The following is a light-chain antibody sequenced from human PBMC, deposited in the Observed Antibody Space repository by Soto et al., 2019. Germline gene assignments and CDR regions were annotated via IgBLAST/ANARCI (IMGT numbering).Light chain of an antibody. CDR1: QGISHS. Sequence: DIQLTQSPSFLSASVGDTVTITCRASQGISHSLAWYQQKPGKAPKVLIYGASTLQGGVPSRFSGSGSGTEFTLTINSLQPEDFATYYCQQLTSYPLTFGGGAKVELK. V-gene: IGKV1-9*01. J-gene: IGKJ4*01. CDR3: QQLTSYPLT. CDR2: GAS.